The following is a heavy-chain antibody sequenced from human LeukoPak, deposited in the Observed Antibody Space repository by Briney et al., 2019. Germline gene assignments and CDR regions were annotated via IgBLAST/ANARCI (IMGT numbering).Heavy chain of an antibody. CDR3: ARDPVAVAEGY. Sequence: PGGSLRLSCAASGFTFSDYYMSWIRQAPGKGLEWVSSISSSSSYIYYADSVKGRFTISRDNAKNSLYLQMNSLRAEDTAVYYCARDPVAVAEGYWGQGTLVTVSS. CDR2: ISSSSSYI. J-gene: IGHJ4*02. CDR1: GFTFSDYY. D-gene: IGHD6-19*01. V-gene: IGHV3-11*06.